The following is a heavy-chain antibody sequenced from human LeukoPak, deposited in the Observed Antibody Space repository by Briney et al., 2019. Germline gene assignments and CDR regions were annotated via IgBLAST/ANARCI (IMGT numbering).Heavy chain of an antibody. CDR2: MHHSGST. V-gene: IGHV4-38-2*02. CDR1: GYSISTDYH. CDR3: ARDRSYYTFDY. Sequence: SETLSLTCAVSGYSISTDYHWGWIRQPPGKGLEWIGAMHHSGSTYYNPSLKSRVTISVDTSKNQVSLKLNSVTAADTAVHYCARDRSYYTFDYWGQGTLVVVSA. J-gene: IGHJ4*02. D-gene: IGHD3-10*01.